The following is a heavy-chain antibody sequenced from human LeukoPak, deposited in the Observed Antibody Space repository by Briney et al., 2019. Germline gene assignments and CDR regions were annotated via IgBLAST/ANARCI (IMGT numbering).Heavy chain of an antibody. CDR2: ISGSGGST. Sequence: GGSLRLSCAASGSTFSSYAMSWVRQAPGKGLEWVSAISGSGGSTYYAVSVKGRFTISRDNSKNTLYLQMNSLRAEDTAVYYCAKSWGVDGDYWGQGTLVTVSS. D-gene: IGHD3-16*01. J-gene: IGHJ4*02. V-gene: IGHV3-23*01. CDR3: AKSWGVDGDY. CDR1: GSTFSSYA.